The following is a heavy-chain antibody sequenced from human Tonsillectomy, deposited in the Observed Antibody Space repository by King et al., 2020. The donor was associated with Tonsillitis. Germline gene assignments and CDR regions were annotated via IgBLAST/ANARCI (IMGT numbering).Heavy chain of an antibody. J-gene: IGHJ6*02. Sequence: VQLQQWGAGLLKPSETLSLTCAVYGGSFSGYYWSWIRQPPGKGLEWIVEINPSGRTNYNPSLKSRVTISVDTSKNQFSLKLSSVTAADTAVYYCARGDYYDSSGYSLGYYGMDVWGQGTTVTVSS. D-gene: IGHD3-22*01. CDR1: GGSFSGYY. CDR2: INPSGRT. V-gene: IGHV4-34*01. CDR3: ARGDYYDSSGYSLGYYGMDV.